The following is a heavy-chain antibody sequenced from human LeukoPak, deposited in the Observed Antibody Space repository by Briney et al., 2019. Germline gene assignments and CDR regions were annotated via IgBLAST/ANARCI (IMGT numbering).Heavy chain of an antibody. CDR1: GGSFSGYY. CDR3: ARGYYYDSSGYSGFDY. Sequence: SETLSLTCAVYGGSFSGYYWSWIRQPPGKGLEWIGYIYYSGSTYYNPSLKSRVTISVDTSKNQFSLKLSSVTAADTAVYYCARGYYYDSSGYSGFDYWGQGTLVTVSS. V-gene: IGHV4-30-4*01. CDR2: IYYSGST. J-gene: IGHJ4*02. D-gene: IGHD3-22*01.